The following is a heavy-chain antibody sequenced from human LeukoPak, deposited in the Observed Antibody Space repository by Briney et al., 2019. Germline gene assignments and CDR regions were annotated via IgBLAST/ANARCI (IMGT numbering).Heavy chain of an antibody. V-gene: IGHV4-38-2*01. J-gene: IGHJ4*02. D-gene: IGHD1-26*01. CDR2: IYHSGST. Sequence: SETLSLTCAVSGYSISSGYYWGWIRQPPGKGLEWIGSIYHSGSTYYNPSLKSRVTISVDTSKNQFSLKLSSVTAADTAVYYCARASGLGGSSSGAWGAIFDYWGQGTLVTASS. CDR1: GYSISSGYY. CDR3: ARASGLGGSSSGAWGAIFDY.